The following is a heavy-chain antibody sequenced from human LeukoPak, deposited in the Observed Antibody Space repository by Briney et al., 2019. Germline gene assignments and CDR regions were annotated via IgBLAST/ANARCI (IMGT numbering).Heavy chain of an antibody. V-gene: IGHV4-39*01. CDR3: ARGQGRFLEWLSLYNWFDP. Sequence: SETLSLTCTVSGGSISSSSYYWGWIRQPPGKGLEWIGSIYYSGSTYYNPSLKSPVTISVDTSKNQFSLKLSSVTAADTAVYYCARGQGRFLEWLSLYNWFDPWGQGTLVTVSS. J-gene: IGHJ5*02. CDR2: IYYSGST. D-gene: IGHD3-3*01. CDR1: GGSISSSSYY.